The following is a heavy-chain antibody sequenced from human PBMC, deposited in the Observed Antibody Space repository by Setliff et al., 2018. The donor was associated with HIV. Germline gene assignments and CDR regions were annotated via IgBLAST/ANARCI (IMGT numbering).Heavy chain of an antibody. CDR3: ARRSIVGVTRGFYYYGLDV. D-gene: IGHD1-26*01. CDR2: IYISGTT. CDR1: GGSMNNHY. Sequence: SETLSLTCTVSGGSMNNHYWYWIRQPPGKGLEWIGYIYISGTTNYNPSLKNRVTMSLDTSKTQVSLRLTSVTAADTAVYYCARRSIVGVTRGFYYYGLDVWGQGTTVTVSS. J-gene: IGHJ6*02. V-gene: IGHV4-4*09.